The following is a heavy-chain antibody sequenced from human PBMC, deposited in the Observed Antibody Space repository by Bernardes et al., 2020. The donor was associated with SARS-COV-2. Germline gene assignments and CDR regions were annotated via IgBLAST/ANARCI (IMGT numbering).Heavy chain of an antibody. V-gene: IGHV4-39*02. CDR1: GGSVNSGST. Sequence: SETLSLTCDVSGGSVNSGSTWVWIRQAPGRGLEWIATVYYNGNTYYSPSLKSRASMSVDSSKNRFSLKLSSVTAADAAVYYCASPLTNRDGFHSWGQGTLVTVSS. D-gene: IGHD3-3*01. J-gene: IGHJ5*01. CDR2: VYYNGNT. CDR3: ASPLTNRDGFHS.